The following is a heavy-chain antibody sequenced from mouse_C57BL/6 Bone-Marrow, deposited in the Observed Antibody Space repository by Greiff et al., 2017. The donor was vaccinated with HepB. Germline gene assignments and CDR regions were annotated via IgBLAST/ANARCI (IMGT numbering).Heavy chain of an antibody. CDR2: ISGGGGNT. V-gene: IGHV5-9*01. CDR3: ARQLGLPYLDV. J-gene: IGHJ1*03. D-gene: IGHD3-1*01. Sequence: EVKVVESGGGLVKPGGSLKLSCAASGFTFSSYTMSWVRQTPEKRLEWVATISGGGGNTYYPDSVKGRFTISRDNAKNTLYLQMSSLRSEDTALYYCARQLGLPYLDVWGTGTTVTVSS. CDR1: GFTFSSYT.